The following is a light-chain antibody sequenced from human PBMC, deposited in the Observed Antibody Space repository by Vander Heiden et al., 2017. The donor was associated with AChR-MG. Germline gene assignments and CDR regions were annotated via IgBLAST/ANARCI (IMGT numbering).Light chain of an antibody. J-gene: IGLJ3*02. CDR2: GSS. CDR3: QSYDTSLNAWV. Sequence: QSVLPPPPSVSGAPGQRPTISCPGSTSNIGAGYDVHWYQQRPQTAPKLLIYGSSHRPSGVPDRFSGSKFGTSASLVITGLQAEDEADYYCQSYDTSLNAWVFGGGTRLTVL. V-gene: IGLV1-40*01. CDR1: TSNIGAGYD.